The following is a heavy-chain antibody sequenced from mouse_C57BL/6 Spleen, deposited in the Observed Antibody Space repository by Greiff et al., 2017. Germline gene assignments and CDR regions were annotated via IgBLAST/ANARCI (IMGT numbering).Heavy chain of an antibody. CDR3: ARGGDGYYFDY. CDR1: GYTFTDYY. J-gene: IGHJ2*01. D-gene: IGHD2-3*01. Sequence: VQLQQSGPELVKPGASVKISCKASGYTFTDYYMNWVKQSHGKSLEWIGDINPNNGGTSYNQKFKGKATLTVDKSSSTAYMELRSLTSEDSAVYYCARGGDGYYFDYWGQGTTLTVS. V-gene: IGHV1-26*01. CDR2: INPNNGGT.